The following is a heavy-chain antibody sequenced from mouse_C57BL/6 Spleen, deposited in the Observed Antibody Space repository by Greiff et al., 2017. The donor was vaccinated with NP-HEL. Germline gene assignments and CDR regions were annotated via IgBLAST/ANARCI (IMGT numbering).Heavy chain of an antibody. Sequence: EVMFFYSWGGLVKPGGSLKLSCAASGFTFSSYAMSWVRQTPEKRLEWVATISDGGSYTYYPDNVKGRFTISRDNAKNNLYLQMSHLKSEDTAMYYCARVDYDDSFAYWGQGTLVTVSA. CDR3: ARVDYDDSFAY. CDR1: GFTFSSYA. V-gene: IGHV5-4*03. J-gene: IGHJ3*01. D-gene: IGHD2-4*01. CDR2: ISDGGSYT.